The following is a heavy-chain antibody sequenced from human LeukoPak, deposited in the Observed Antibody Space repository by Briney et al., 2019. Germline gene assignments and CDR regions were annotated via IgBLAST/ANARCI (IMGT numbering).Heavy chain of an antibody. V-gene: IGHV3-23*01. D-gene: IGHD2-15*01. CDR2: VGTDADT. CDR1: GFTFSIYA. Sequence: GGSLRLSCLASGFTFSIYAMDWVRQAPGQGLKWVSAVGTDADTYYADSVRGRFTISRDNSKNTLYLQMDSLRAEDTAIYYCTRKTPGRAPFDYWGQGTLVTVSS. J-gene: IGHJ4*02. CDR3: TRKTPGRAPFDY.